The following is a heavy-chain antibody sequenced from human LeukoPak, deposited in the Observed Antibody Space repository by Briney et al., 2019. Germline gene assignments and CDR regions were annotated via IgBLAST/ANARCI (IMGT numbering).Heavy chain of an antibody. Sequence: SQTLSLTCAISGDSVSSNGASWNWIRQSPSRGLEWLGRTYYRSQQWHSDYAPSVKGRISLNPDTSKNQFSLQLNSMTPEDTAVYYCGRETDFGVVTNWGQGTLVTVSS. CDR2: TYYRSQQWHS. CDR1: GDSVSSNGAS. CDR3: GRETDFGVVTN. J-gene: IGHJ4*02. V-gene: IGHV6-1*01. D-gene: IGHD3-3*01.